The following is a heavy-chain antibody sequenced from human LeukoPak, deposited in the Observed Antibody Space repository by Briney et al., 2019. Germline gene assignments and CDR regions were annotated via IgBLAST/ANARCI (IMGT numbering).Heavy chain of an antibody. Sequence: SQTLSLTCAISGDSVSSNGASWNWIRQSPSRGLEWLGRTYYRSQQWHSDYAPSVKGRISLNPDTSKNQFSLQLNSMTPEDTAVYYCGRETDFGVVTNWGQGTLVTVSS. CDR2: TYYRSQQWHS. CDR1: GDSVSSNGAS. CDR3: GRETDFGVVTN. J-gene: IGHJ4*02. V-gene: IGHV6-1*01. D-gene: IGHD3-3*01.